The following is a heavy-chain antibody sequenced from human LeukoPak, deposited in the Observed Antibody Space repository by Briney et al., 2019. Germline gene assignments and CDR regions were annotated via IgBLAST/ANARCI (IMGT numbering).Heavy chain of an antibody. J-gene: IGHJ4*02. D-gene: IGHD5-18*01. CDR2: INPNSGGT. CDR1: GYTFSGYY. CDR3: ATEVTD. V-gene: IGHV1-2*02. Sequence: ASVKVSCKASGYTFSGYYMHWVRQAPGQGLEWMGWINPNSGGTKYAQKFQGRVTMTRDTSISTAYMEQGRLRSDDTAVYYCATEVTDWGQGTLVTVSS.